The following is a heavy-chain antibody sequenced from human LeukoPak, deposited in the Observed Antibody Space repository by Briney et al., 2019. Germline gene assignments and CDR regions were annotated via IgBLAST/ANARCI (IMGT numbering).Heavy chain of an antibody. V-gene: IGHV3-48*01. J-gene: IGHJ4*02. CDR2: ISSSSSTI. Sequence: GGSLRLSCAASGFTFSSYSMNWVRQAPGKGLEWVSYISSSSSTIYYADSVKGRFTISRDNAKNSLYLQMNSLRAEDTAVYYCARLANLCYYGSGSYYYWGQGTLVTVSS. D-gene: IGHD3-10*01. CDR3: ARLANLCYYGSGSYYY. CDR1: GFTFSSYS.